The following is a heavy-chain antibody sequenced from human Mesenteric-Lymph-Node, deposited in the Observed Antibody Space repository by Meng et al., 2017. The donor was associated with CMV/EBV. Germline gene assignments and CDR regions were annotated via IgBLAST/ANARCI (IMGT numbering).Heavy chain of an antibody. J-gene: IGHJ4*02. V-gene: IGHV4-30-4*08. CDR3: ARVGDYGDSGFYIFDY. CDR1: GDSVSNGDSY. Sequence: SETLSLTCTVSGDSVSNGDSYWGWIRQPPGKALEWIGYIHDSGTTFDNPSLKSRLTMSIDKSKNQFSLKLKSVTAADTAVYYCARVGDYGDSGFYIFDYWGQGTLVTVSS. D-gene: IGHD4/OR15-4a*01. CDR2: IHDSGTT.